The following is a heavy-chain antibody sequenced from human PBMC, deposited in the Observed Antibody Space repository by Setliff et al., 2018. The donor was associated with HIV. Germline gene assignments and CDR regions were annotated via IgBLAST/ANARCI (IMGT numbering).Heavy chain of an antibody. CDR2: IYYSGST. Sequence: SETLSLTCTVSGGSISSYYWSWIRQPPGKGLEWIGYIYYSGSTNYNPSLKSRVTISVDTSKNQFSLKLSSVTAADMAVYYCARHGLTGDLNAFDIWGQGTMVTV. V-gene: IGHV4-59*08. J-gene: IGHJ3*02. CDR1: GGSISSYY. D-gene: IGHD7-27*01. CDR3: ARHGLTGDLNAFDI.